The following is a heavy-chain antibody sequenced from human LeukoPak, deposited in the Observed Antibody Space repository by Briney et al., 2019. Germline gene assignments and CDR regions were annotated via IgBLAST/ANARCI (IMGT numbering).Heavy chain of an antibody. CDR3: AREGVAGTGPDY. V-gene: IGHV1-46*01. CDR2: INPTGGT. J-gene: IGHJ4*02. D-gene: IGHD6-13*01. CDR1: GYTFSMYN. Sequence: ASVKVSCKASGYTFSMYNMHWVRQAPGQGLEWMGIINPTGGTSYAQKLQGRITVTRDTSTSTMFMDLSSLRSEDTAVYYCAREGVAGTGPDYWGQGTLVTVSS.